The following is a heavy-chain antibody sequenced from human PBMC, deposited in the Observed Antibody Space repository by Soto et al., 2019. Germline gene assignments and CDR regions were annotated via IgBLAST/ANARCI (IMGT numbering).Heavy chain of an antibody. V-gene: IGHV4-34*01. CDR1: GGSFSGYY. Sequence: PSETLAFTCAGYGGSFSGYYWSWIRQPPGKGLEWIGEINHSGSTNYNPSLKSRVTISVDTSKNQFSLKLRSVTAADTAVYYCARARVRVWGSNRYSSYFDYWGQGTLVTVSS. J-gene: IGHJ4*02. CDR2: INHSGST. CDR3: ARARVRVWGSNRYSSYFDY. D-gene: IGHD3-16*02.